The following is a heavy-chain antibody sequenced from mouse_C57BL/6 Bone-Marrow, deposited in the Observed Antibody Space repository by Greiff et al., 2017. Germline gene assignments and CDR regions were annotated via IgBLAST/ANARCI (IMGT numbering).Heavy chain of an antibody. CDR1: GYAFSSYW. CDR2: IYPGDGDT. CDR3: ARRAGGYAMDY. D-gene: IGHD3-3*01. V-gene: IGHV1-80*01. J-gene: IGHJ4*01. Sequence: QVHVKQSGAELVKPGASVKISCKASGYAFSSYWMTWVKQRPGTGLEWIGQIYPGDGDTNYNGKFKGKATLTADKSSSTAYMQLSSLTSEDSAVYFCARRAGGYAMDYWGQGTSVTVSS.